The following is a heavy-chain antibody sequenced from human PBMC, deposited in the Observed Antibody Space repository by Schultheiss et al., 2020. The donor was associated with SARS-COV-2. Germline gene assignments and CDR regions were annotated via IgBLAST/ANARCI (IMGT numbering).Heavy chain of an antibody. CDR3: ARDWGPETDYYYYGMDV. J-gene: IGHJ6*02. Sequence: ASVKVSCKASGYTFTGYYMHWVRQAPGQGLEWMGWINPNSGGTNYAQKFQGRVTMTRDTSISTAYMELSSLRSEDTAVYYCARDWGPETDYYYYGMDVWGQGTTVTVSS. V-gene: IGHV1-2*02. CDR2: INPNSGGT. D-gene: IGHD3-16*01. CDR1: GYTFTGYY.